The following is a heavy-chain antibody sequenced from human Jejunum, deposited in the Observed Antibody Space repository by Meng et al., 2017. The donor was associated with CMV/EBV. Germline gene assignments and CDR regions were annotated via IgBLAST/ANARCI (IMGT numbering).Heavy chain of an antibody. V-gene: IGHV3-23*01. Sequence: SCVAPGFPFSSYAMSWVRQAPGQGLEWVSTISNTGGTTFYADSVKGRFAISRDNSKNTLNLQMNSLRAEDTAVYYCAGGDYGGYYYWGQGTLVTVSS. CDR1: GFPFSSYA. J-gene: IGHJ4*02. D-gene: IGHD5-12*01. CDR2: ISNTGGTT. CDR3: AGGDYGGYYY.